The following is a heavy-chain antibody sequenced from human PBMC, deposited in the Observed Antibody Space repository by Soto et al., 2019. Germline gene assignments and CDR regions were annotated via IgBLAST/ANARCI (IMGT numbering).Heavy chain of an antibody. CDR2: ISYDGSNK. CDR3: AKDIGLCGGDCSYDAY. D-gene: IGHD2-21*02. V-gene: IGHV3-30*18. Sequence: QVQLVESGGGVVQPGRSLRLSCAASGFTFSSYGMHWVRQAPGKGLEWVAVISYDGSNKYYADSVKGRFTISRDNSKNTLYLQMNSLRAEDTAVYYCAKDIGLCGGDCSYDAYWGQGTLVTVSS. CDR1: GFTFSSYG. J-gene: IGHJ4*02.